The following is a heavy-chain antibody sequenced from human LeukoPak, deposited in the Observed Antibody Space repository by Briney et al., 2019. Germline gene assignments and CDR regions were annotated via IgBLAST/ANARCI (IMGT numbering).Heavy chain of an antibody. CDR3: ARRGRFDEFDY. CDR1: GGSISSYY. Sequence: SETLSLTCTVSGGSISSYYWSWIRQPPGKGLEWIGYIYYSGSTNHNPSLKSRVTISVDTSKNQFSLKLSSVTAADTAVYYCARRGRFDEFDYWGQGTLVTVSS. D-gene: IGHD3-3*01. CDR2: IYYSGST. V-gene: IGHV4-59*01. J-gene: IGHJ4*02.